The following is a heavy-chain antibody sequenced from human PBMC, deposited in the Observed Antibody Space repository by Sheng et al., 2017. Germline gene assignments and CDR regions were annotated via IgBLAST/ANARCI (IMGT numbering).Heavy chain of an antibody. V-gene: IGHV1-69*08. Sequence: QVQLVQSGAEVKKPGSSVKVSCKASGGTFSSYTISWVRQAPGQGLEWMGRIIPILGIANYAQKFQGRVTITADKSTSTAYMELSSLRSEDTAVYYCARDTRRILYLGASWFDPWGQGTLVTVSS. J-gene: IGHJ5*02. D-gene: IGHD2-8*01. CDR3: ARDTRRILYLGASWFDP. CDR1: GGTFSSYT. CDR2: IIPILGIA.